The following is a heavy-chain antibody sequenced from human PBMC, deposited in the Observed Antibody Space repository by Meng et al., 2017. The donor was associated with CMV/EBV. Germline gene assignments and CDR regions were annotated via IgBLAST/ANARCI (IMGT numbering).Heavy chain of an antibody. J-gene: IGHJ4*02. Sequence: GGSLRLSCAASGFTFSNAGMRWVRQAPGKGLEWVGRIKSKTDGGTTDYAAPVKGRFTISRDDSKNTLYLQMNSLKTEDTAVYYCTTTPFPAMIVAWGQGTLVTVSS. CDR2: IKSKTDGGTT. CDR3: TTTPFPAMIVA. CDR1: GFTFSNAG. V-gene: IGHV3-15*01. D-gene: IGHD3-22*01.